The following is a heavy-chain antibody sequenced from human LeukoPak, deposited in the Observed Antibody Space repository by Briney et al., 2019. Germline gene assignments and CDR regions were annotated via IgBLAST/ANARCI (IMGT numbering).Heavy chain of an antibody. V-gene: IGHV3-9*01. Sequence: GGSLRLSCAASGFTFDDYAMHWVRQAPGKGLEWVSGISWNSGSIGYADSVKGRFTISRDNAKNSLYLQMNSLRAEGTALYYCARGGRGSAAVVAPRSFDIWGQGTMVTVSS. D-gene: IGHD3-22*01. CDR1: GFTFDDYA. CDR2: ISWNSGSI. J-gene: IGHJ3*02. CDR3: ARGGRGSAAVVAPRSFDI.